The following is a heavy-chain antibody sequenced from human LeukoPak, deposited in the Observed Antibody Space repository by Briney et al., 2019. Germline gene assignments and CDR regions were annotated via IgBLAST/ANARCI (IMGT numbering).Heavy chain of an antibody. D-gene: IGHD3-10*01. V-gene: IGHV1-2*02. CDR3: AGVGGVRFGELFSY. CDR1: GYTFTGYY. Sequence: ASVKVSCKASGYTFTGYYMHWVRQAPGQGLEGMGWINPNSGGTNYAQKFQGRVTITRDTSISTAYMELSSLRSAAPALFYFAGVGGVRFGELFSYWGQGTLVTVS. J-gene: IGHJ4*02. CDR2: INPNSGGT.